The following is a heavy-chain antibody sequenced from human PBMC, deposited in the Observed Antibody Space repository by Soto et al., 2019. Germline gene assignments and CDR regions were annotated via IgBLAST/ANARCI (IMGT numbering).Heavy chain of an antibody. CDR3: AKDINSSGVVYYYCGMDV. Sequence: GGSLRLSCAASGFTFDDYAMHWVRQAPGKGLEWVSLISGDGGCTYYADSVKGRFTISRDNSKNSLYLQMNSLRSEDTAMYYCAKDINSSGVVYYYCGMDVWGQGTTVTVSS. CDR1: GFTFDDYA. V-gene: IGHV3-43*02. CDR2: ISGDGGCT. D-gene: IGHD3-22*01. J-gene: IGHJ6*02.